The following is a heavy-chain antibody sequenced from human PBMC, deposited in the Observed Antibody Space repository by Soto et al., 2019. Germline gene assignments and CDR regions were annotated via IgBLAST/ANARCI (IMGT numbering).Heavy chain of an antibody. CDR1: GFTFDEYA. Sequence: GGSLRLSCAASGFTFDEYAMHWVRQAPGKGLEWVSGIIWNSGSIGYGDSVKGRFTTSRDNAKKTVYLQMNSLRAEDTALYYCAKALSSYYYMDVWGRGTTVTVSS. V-gene: IGHV3-9*01. J-gene: IGHJ6*03. CDR3: AKALSSYYYMDV. CDR2: IIWNSGSI.